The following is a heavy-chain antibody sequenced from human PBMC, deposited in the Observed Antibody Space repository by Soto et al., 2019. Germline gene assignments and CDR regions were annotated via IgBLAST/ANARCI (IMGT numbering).Heavy chain of an antibody. J-gene: IGHJ5*02. V-gene: IGHV1-69*01. Sequence: QVQLVQSGAEVKKPGSSVKVSCKASGGTFSSYAISWVRQAPGQGLEWMGGIIPIFGTANYAQKFQGRVTITADESTSTAYIELSSLRSEDTAVYYCAREGGSSWPNDNWFDPWGQGTLVTVSS. CDR3: AREGGSSWPNDNWFDP. CDR2: IIPIFGTA. D-gene: IGHD6-13*01. CDR1: GGTFSSYA.